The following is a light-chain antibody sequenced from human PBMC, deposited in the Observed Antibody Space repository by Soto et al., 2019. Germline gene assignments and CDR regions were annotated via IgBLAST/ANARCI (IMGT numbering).Light chain of an antibody. CDR1: QTVSSYF. Sequence: EIVLTQSPGTLSLSPGERATLSCRASQTVSSYFLAWYQQKPGQAPRLLIYGTSNRATGIPDMFSGSGSWTDFTLTISRLQPEDFAVYYCQHYGDSPLYSFGQGTKLEI. V-gene: IGKV3-20*01. CDR2: GTS. CDR3: QHYGDSPLYS. J-gene: IGKJ2*01.